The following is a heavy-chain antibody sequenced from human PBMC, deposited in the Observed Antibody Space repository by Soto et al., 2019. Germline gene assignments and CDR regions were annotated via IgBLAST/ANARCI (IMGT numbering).Heavy chain of an antibody. J-gene: IGHJ4*02. CDR2: INSDGSST. CDR3: ASVRVVEAATNFDS. CDR1: GFTFSNYW. Sequence: GGSLRLSCAASGFTFSNYWMHWVRQAPGKGLVWVSRINSDGSSTNYADSVKGRFTISRDNAKNTLYLQMNSLRAEDTAVYYCASVRVVEAATNFDSSGQGTLVTVSS. V-gene: IGHV3-74*01. D-gene: IGHD2-15*01.